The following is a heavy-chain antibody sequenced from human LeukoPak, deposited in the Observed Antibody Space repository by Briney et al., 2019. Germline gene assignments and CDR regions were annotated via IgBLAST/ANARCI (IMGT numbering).Heavy chain of an antibody. CDR3: ELEWSGYYPPYYYMDV. V-gene: IGHV4-39*01. J-gene: IGHJ6*03. D-gene: IGHD3-3*01. CDR1: GGSISSSSYY. Sequence: SETLSLTCTVSGGSISSSSYYWGWIRQPPGKGLEWIGSIYYSGSTYYNPSLKSRVTISVDTSKNQFSLKLSSVTAADTAVYYCELEWSGYYPPYYYMDVWGKGTTVTVSS. CDR2: IYYSGST.